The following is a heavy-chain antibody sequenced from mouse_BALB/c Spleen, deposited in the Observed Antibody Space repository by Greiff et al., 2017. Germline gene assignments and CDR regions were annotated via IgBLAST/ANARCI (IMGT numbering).Heavy chain of an antibody. Sequence: VQLQQSGAELVRPGSSVKISCKASGYAFSSYWMNWVKQRPGQGLEWIGQIYPGDGDTNYNGKFKGKATLTADKSSSTAYMQLSSLTSEDSAVYFCARRSGYGNYFDDWGQGTTLTVSS. CDR1: GYAFSSYW. CDR2: IYPGDGDT. CDR3: ARRSGYGNYFDD. J-gene: IGHJ2*01. V-gene: IGHV1-80*01. D-gene: IGHD2-1*01.